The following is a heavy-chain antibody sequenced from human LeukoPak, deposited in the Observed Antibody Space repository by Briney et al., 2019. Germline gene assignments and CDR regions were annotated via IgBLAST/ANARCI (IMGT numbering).Heavy chain of an antibody. Sequence: GGSLRLSCAASGFTFSSYWMSWVRQAPGKGLEWVANIKQDGSEKYYVDSVKGRFTISRDNAKNSLYLQMNSLRAEDAAVYYCAKAPLGRCSGAICYYFDSWGQGTLVTVSS. CDR2: IKQDGSEK. CDR1: GFTFSSYW. V-gene: IGHV3-7*03. J-gene: IGHJ4*02. CDR3: AKAPLGRCSGAICYYFDS. D-gene: IGHD2-15*01.